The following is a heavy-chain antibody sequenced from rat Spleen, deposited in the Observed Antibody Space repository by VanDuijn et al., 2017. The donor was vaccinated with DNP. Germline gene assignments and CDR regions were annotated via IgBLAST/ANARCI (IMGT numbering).Heavy chain of an antibody. CDR1: GFTFSNYY. CDR2: ISTSGSRT. D-gene: IGHD1-11*01. Sequence: EVQLVESGGGLVQPGRSLKLSCAASGFTFSNYYMAWVRQAPKKGLEWVATISTSGSRTYYPDSVKGRFTISRDNAKSSLYLQMNSLKSEDTATYYCARHDGGGPLDYWGQGVMVTVSS. V-gene: IGHV5-25*01. CDR3: ARHDGGGPLDY. J-gene: IGHJ2*01.